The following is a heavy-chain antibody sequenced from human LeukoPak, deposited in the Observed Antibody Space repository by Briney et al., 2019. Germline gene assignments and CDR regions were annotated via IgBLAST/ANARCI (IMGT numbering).Heavy chain of an antibody. J-gene: IGHJ4*02. Sequence: GGSLRLSCAASGFTFNNYAMSWVRQPPGKGLEWVSAANGDGDSTYYADSVKGRFTVSRDNSKNTLSLQMNSLRAEDTAIYYCAKPLYMTTVPRGGFDSWGQGALVTVSS. CDR1: GFTFNNYA. CDR2: ANGDGDST. CDR3: AKPLYMTTVPRGGFDS. V-gene: IGHV3-23*01. D-gene: IGHD4-17*01.